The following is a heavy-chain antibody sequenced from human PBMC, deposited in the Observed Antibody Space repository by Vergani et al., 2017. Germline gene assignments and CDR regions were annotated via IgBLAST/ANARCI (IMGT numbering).Heavy chain of an antibody. CDR1: GYTFTSYA. D-gene: IGHD6-19*01. CDR3: ARGVAVAGYYYYYGMDV. J-gene: IGHJ6*02. Sequence: QVQLVQSGSELKKPGASVKVSCKASGYTFTSYAMNWVRQAPGQGLEWTGWINTNTGNPTYAQGFTGRFVFSLDTSVSTAYLQISSLKAEDTAVYYCARGVAVAGYYYYYGMDVWGQGTTVTVSS. V-gene: IGHV7-4-1*02. CDR2: INTNTGNP.